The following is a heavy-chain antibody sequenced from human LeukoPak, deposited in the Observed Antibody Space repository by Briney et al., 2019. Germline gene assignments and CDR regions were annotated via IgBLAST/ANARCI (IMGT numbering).Heavy chain of an antibody. D-gene: IGHD4-17*01. Sequence: SETLSLTCTVSGGSISSYYWSWIRQPPGKGLEWIGYIYYSGSTNYNPSLKSRVTISVDTSKNQFSLKLSSVTAADTAVYYCARGDDYGDYVPSDYWGQGTLVTVSS. J-gene: IGHJ4*02. CDR2: IYYSGST. CDR1: GGSISSYY. V-gene: IGHV4-59*01. CDR3: ARGDDYGDYVPSDY.